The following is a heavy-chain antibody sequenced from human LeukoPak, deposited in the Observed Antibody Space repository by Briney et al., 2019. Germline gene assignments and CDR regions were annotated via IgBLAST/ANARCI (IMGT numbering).Heavy chain of an antibody. D-gene: IGHD6-19*01. CDR3: ARDHGAVAGIFDY. J-gene: IGHJ4*02. CDR2: ISYDGSNK. V-gene: IGHV3-30*03. CDR1: GFTFSSYS. Sequence: GGSLRLSCAASGFTFSSYSMNWVRQAPGKGLEWVAVISYDGSNKYYADSVKGRFTISRDNSKNTLYLQMNSLRAEDTAVYYCARDHGAVAGIFDYWGQGTLVTVSS.